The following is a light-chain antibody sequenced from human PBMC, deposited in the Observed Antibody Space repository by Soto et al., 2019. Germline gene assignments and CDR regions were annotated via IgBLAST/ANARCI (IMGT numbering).Light chain of an antibody. CDR3: QQYKLWWT. V-gene: IGKV3-15*01. CDR2: GAS. J-gene: IGKJ1*01. Sequence: EIVMTQSPATLSLSPGERATLSCRASQSVNSDLAWYQQKPGQAPRLLIYGASTRATGIPARFSGSGSGTEFTLTISSLQSEYCAVYYCQQYKLWWTFGQGTRVEIK. CDR1: QSVNSD.